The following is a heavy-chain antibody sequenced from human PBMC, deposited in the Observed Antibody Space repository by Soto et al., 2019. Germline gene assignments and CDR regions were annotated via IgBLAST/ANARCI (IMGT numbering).Heavy chain of an antibody. D-gene: IGHD2-2*01. J-gene: IGHJ6*03. Sequence: QVQLVESGGGLVKPGGSLRLSCAASGFTFSDYYMTWIRQAPGKGLEWVSHISSSGSTIFYADSVKGRFTISRDNAKNSLNLQMSILRAEDTAGYYCARDPRYCRSASCYGDYNSSYMVVGGKGTTVTVSS. CDR2: ISSSGSTI. CDR1: GFTFSDYY. V-gene: IGHV3-11*01. CDR3: ARDPRYCRSASCYGDYNSSYMVV.